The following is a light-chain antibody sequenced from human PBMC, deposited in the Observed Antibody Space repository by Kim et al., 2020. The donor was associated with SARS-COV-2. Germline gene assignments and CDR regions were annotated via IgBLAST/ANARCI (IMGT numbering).Light chain of an antibody. CDR1: RNDVGDEG. J-gene: IGLJ2*01. Sequence: TAQPTCTGNRNDVGDEGAGWLQQHQGHPPKLLFYRNNNRPSGISERLSASRSGNTASLTITGLQPEDEADYYCSAWDRSLGAWVFGGGTQLTVL. CDR2: RNN. CDR3: SAWDRSLGAWV. V-gene: IGLV10-54*01.